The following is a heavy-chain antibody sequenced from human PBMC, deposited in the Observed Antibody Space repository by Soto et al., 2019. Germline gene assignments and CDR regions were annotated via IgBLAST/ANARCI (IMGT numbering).Heavy chain of an antibody. V-gene: IGHV1-8*01. Sequence: QVQLVQSGAEVRGPGAAVKGSCKASGYSFTSLDINWVRQTAGQGLAWMGWMQPSTGRTGYAQKFQGRVTMTRHTSINAAYTDLPTLTSDVTAFYYCARGVSAGVDYWGQGTLVTVSS. CDR1: GYSFTSLD. D-gene: IGHD1-26*01. CDR2: MQPSTGRT. CDR3: ARGVSAGVDY. J-gene: IGHJ4*02.